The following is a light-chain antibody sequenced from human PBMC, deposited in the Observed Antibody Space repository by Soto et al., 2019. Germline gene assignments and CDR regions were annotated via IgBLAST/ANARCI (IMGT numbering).Light chain of an antibody. CDR3: SSYTSSSTLV. V-gene: IGLV2-14*01. Sequence: VLTQPASVSGSPGQSITVSCTGTSSDVGGYNYVSWYQQHPGKAPKLLIYEVNIRPSGVSNRFSGSKSGNTASLTISGLQAEDEADYYCSSYTSSSTLVFGTGTKVTVL. CDR2: EVN. J-gene: IGLJ1*01. CDR1: SSDVGGYNY.